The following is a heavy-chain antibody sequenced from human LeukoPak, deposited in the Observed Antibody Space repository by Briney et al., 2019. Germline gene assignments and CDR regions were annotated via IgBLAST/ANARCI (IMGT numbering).Heavy chain of an antibody. CDR2: IYTSGST. CDR1: GGSISSYY. V-gene: IGHV4-4*07. CDR3: AREDLYCTNGVCVVGAFDI. Sequence: SETLSLTCTVSGGSISSYYWSWIRQPAGKGLEWIGRIYTSGSTNYNPSLKSRVTMSVDTSKNQFSLKLSSVTAADTAVYYCAREDLYCTNGVCVVGAFDIWGQGTMVTASS. J-gene: IGHJ3*02. D-gene: IGHD2-8*01.